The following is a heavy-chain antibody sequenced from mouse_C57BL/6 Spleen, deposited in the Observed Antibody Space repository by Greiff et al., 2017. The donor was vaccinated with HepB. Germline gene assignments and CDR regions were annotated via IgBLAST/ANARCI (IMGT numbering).Heavy chain of an antibody. CDR2: IRLKSDNYAT. CDR1: GFTFSNYW. D-gene: IGHD2-4*01. J-gene: IGHJ4*01. V-gene: IGHV6-3*01. Sequence: ESGGGLVQPGGSMKLSCVASGFTFSNYWMNWVRQSPEKGLEWVAQIRLKSDNYATHYAESVKGRFTISRDDSKSSVYLQMNNLRAEDTGIYYCTGKDDYGYAMDYWGQGTSVTVSS. CDR3: TGKDDYGYAMDY.